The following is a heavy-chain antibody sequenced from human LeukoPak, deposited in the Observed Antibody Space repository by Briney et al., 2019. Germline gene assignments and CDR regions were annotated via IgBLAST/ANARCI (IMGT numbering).Heavy chain of an antibody. CDR2: IYYSGST. CDR3: ARNGDAFDI. Sequence: SETLSLTCTVSGGAISSSSYYWGWIRHPPGKGLEWIGSIYYSGSTYYNPSLKSRVTISVDTSKNQFSLKLSSVTAADTAVYYCARNGDAFDIWGQGTMVTVSS. V-gene: IGHV4-39*01. CDR1: GGAISSSSYY. J-gene: IGHJ3*02. D-gene: IGHD1-1*01.